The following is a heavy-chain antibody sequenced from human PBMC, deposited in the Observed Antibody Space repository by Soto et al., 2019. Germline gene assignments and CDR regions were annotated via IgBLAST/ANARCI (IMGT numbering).Heavy chain of an antibody. J-gene: IGHJ3*02. V-gene: IGHV4-61*01. CDR1: GGSVSSGSYY. CDR3: AAYYPEELDAFDI. Sequence: SETLSLTCTVSGGSVSSGSYYWSWIRQPPGKGLEWIGYIYYSGSTNYNPSLKSRVTISVDTSKNQFSLKLSSVTAADTAVYYCAAYYPEELDAFDIWGQGTMVTGS. D-gene: IGHD3-16*01. CDR2: IYYSGST.